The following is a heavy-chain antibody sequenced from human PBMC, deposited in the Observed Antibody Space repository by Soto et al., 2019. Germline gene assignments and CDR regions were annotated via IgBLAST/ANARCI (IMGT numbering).Heavy chain of an antibody. CDR3: AAGDFWSGYHAGWFDP. J-gene: IGHJ5*02. Sequence: QVQLQQWGAGLLKPSETLSLTCAVYGGSFSGYYWSWIRQPPGKGLAWIGEINHSGSTNYNPSLKSRVTIAVDTSKNHVSLKLSSVTAPDTAVYYCAAGDFWSGYHAGWFDPWGQGTLVTVSS. D-gene: IGHD3-3*01. V-gene: IGHV4-34*01. CDR1: GGSFSGYY. CDR2: INHSGST.